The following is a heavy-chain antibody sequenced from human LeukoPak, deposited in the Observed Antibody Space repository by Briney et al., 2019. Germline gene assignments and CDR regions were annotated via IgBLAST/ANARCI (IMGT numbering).Heavy chain of an antibody. J-gene: IGHJ4*02. CDR1: GFTFSDFA. Sequence: GGSLRLSCAVSGFTFSDFAMSWVRQAPGKGLEWVSTIGDSGGITYCADSVKGRFIISRDNSKNTLDLQMNSLRAEDTAVYYCAKRRGYSGYDYFDYWGQGTLVTVSS. D-gene: IGHD5-12*01. CDR3: AKRRGYSGYDYFDY. V-gene: IGHV3-23*01. CDR2: IGDSGGIT.